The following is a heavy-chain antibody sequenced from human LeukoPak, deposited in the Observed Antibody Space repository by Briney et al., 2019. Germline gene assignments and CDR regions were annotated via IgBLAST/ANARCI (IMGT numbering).Heavy chain of an antibody. J-gene: IGHJ2*01. CDR1: GRSFSDFH. Sequence: SETLSLTCTVYGRSFSDFHWSWIRLPPGKGLEWIGEINHSGNTNYNPSLKSRVTISIDTSKNQFSLKLSSVTAADTAVYYCARGKVTRDWYFDLWGRGTLVTVSS. V-gene: IGHV4-34*01. CDR3: ARGKVTRDWYFDL. D-gene: IGHD4-17*01. CDR2: INHSGNT.